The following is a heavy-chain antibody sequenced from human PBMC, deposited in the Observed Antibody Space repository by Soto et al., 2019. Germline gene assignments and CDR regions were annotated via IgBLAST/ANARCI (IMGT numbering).Heavy chain of an antibody. CDR3: ARDHSPYYYYGMDV. J-gene: IGHJ6*02. CDR1: GFTFSSYS. V-gene: IGHV3-48*02. D-gene: IGHD2-15*01. Sequence: GGSLRLSCAASGFTFSSYSMNWVRQAPGKGLEWVSYISSSSSTIYYADSVKGRFTISRDNAKNSLYLQMNSLRDEDTAVYYCARDHSPYYYYGMDVWGQGTTVTVSS. CDR2: ISSSSSTI.